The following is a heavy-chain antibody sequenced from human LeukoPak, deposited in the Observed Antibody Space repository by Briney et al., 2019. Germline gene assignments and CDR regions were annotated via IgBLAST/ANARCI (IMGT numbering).Heavy chain of an antibody. D-gene: IGHD2-15*01. CDR2: IYPGDSDT. CDR3: ARYDCSGGSCYSRGVDY. Sequence: GESLKISCKGSGYSFTSYWIGWVRRMPGKGLEWMGIIYPGDSDTRYSPSFQGQVTISADKSISTAYLQWSSLKASDTAMYYCARYDCSGGSCYSRGVDYWGQGTLVTVSS. CDR1: GYSFTSYW. V-gene: IGHV5-51*01. J-gene: IGHJ4*02.